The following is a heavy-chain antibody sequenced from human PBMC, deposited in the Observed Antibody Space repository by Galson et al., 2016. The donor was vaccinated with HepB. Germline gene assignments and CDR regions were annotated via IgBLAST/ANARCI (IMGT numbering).Heavy chain of an antibody. CDR1: GFTFSSSA. CDR2: ISSNGGTT. Sequence: SLRLSCAASGFTFSSSAMHWVRQAPGKRPESVSAISSNGGTTYYANPVKGRFTISRDNSKNTLYLQMGGLRAEDMAVYYCARQSDCSSISCPSDYWGQGTLVTVSS. V-gene: IGHV3-64*01. CDR3: ARQSDCSSISCPSDY. D-gene: IGHD2-2*01. J-gene: IGHJ4*02.